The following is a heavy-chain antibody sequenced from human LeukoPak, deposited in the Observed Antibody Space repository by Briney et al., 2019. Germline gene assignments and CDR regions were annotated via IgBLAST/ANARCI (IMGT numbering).Heavy chain of an antibody. J-gene: IGHJ3*01. V-gene: IGHV3-23*01. CDR1: GFTFSSHA. CDR2: ISGSGGRI. Sequence: PGGSLRLSCTASGFTFSSHAMSWVRQAPGKGLEWVSAISGSGGRINYADSVKGRFTISRDNSKNTLYLQMDSLGAEDTALYYCAKGEKMVAYAFDFWGQGTMVTVSS. CDR3: AKGEKMVAYAFDF. D-gene: IGHD3-10*01.